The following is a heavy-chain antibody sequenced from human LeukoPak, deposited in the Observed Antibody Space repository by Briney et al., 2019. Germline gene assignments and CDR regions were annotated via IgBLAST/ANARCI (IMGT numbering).Heavy chain of an antibody. CDR2: IYYSGSI. Sequence: PSETLSLTCTVSGGSISGYYWSWIRQPPGKGLECIGYIYYSGSISYNPSLKSRVTISVDTSKNQFSLKLSSVTAADTAVYYCARNLRGYSYGPYDYWGQGTLVTVSS. J-gene: IGHJ4*02. D-gene: IGHD5-18*01. V-gene: IGHV4-59*01. CDR3: ARNLRGYSYGPYDY. CDR1: GGSISGYY.